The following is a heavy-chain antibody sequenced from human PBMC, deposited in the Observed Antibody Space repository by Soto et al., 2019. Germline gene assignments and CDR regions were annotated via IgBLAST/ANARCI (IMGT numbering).Heavy chain of an antibody. V-gene: IGHV3-23*01. J-gene: IGHJ4*02. Sequence: GGSLRLSCAASGFTFSSYAMSWVRQAPGKGLEWVSAISGSGGSTYYADSVKGRFTISRDNSKNTLYLQMNSLRAEDTAVYYCAKDLLYSSIRPDNYWGQGTLVTVSS. CDR1: GFTFSSYA. D-gene: IGHD6-13*01. CDR2: ISGSGGST. CDR3: AKDLLYSSIRPDNY.